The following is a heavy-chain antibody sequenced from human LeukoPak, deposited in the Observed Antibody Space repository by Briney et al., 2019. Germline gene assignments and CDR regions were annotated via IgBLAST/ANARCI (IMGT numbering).Heavy chain of an antibody. CDR1: GDSPSSYY. J-gene: IGHJ4*02. V-gene: IGHV4-59*08. CDR3: VRHPPGIAGFDY. D-gene: IGHD6-13*01. Sequence: PSETLSLTCTVSGDSPSSYYWSWIRQPPGQGLEWVAFAHYSGETNYNPSVKSRATISVDTSKNKISLSLRSVTAADTAFYYCVRHPPGIAGFDYWGQGILVTVSS. CDR2: AHYSGET.